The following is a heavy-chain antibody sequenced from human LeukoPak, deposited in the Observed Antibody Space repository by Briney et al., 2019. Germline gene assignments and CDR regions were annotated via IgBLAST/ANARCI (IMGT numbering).Heavy chain of an antibody. J-gene: IGHJ4*02. V-gene: IGHV1-2*02. Sequence: PGASVKVSCKTFGYTFTSNYMQWVRQAPGQGLEWVGWINPNNGGTYYAERFQGRVTMTRDTSAYTVYMELDRLRHDDTAVYFCATDLKDDGFGAEGSLDFWGQGTLVTVSS. CDR3: ATDLKDDGFGAEGSLDF. CDR2: INPNNGGT. D-gene: IGHD3-10*01. CDR1: GYTFTSNY.